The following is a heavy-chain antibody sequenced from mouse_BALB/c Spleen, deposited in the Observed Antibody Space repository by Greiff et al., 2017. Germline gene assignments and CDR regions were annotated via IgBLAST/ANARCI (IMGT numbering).Heavy chain of an antibody. J-gene: IGHJ4*01. CDR1: GYTFTSYW. CDR3: TRRGGSLYYDAMDY. Sequence: QVQLQQPGAELVRPGASVKLSCKASGYTFTSYWINWVKQRPGQGLEWIGNIYPSDSYTNYNQKFKDKATLTVDKSSSTAYMQLSSPTSEDSAVYYCTRRGGSLYYDAMDYWGQGTSVTVSS. V-gene: IGHV1-69*02. CDR2: IYPSDSYT. D-gene: IGHD6-5*01.